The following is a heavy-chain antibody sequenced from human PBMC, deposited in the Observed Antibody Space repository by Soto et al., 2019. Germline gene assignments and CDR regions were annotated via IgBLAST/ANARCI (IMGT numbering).Heavy chain of an antibody. V-gene: IGHV5-51*01. Sequence: PGESLKISCKGSGYSFTSYWIGWVRQMPGKGLEWMGIIYPGDFDTRYSPSFQGQVTFSADKSISTAYLQWSSLKASDTAMYYCARVPHWLEKYYFDYWGQGTLVTVSS. CDR3: ARVPHWLEKYYFDY. CDR1: GYSFTSYW. D-gene: IGHD6-19*01. CDR2: IYPGDFDT. J-gene: IGHJ4*02.